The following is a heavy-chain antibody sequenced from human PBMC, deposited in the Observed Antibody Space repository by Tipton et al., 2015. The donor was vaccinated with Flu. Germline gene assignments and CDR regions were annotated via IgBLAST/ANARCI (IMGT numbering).Heavy chain of an antibody. CDR3: SRSTYYYGSGTSDY. V-gene: IGHV4-38-2*01. CDR1: GYSISTGYY. Sequence: PGLVKPSETLSLTCVVSGYSISTGYYWGWIRQPPGKGLEWIGSVSHSGNTYYEPSLKSRVTISLDTFQNHFSLKLISVTAADTAVYYCSRSTYYYGSGTSDYWGRGTLVTVSS. CDR2: VSHSGNT. J-gene: IGHJ4*02. D-gene: IGHD3-10*01.